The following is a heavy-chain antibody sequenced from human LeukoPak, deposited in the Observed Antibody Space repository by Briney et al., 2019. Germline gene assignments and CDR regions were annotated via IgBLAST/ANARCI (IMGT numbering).Heavy chain of an antibody. CDR2: IYTSGST. J-gene: IGHJ3*02. Sequence: PSETLSLTCTVSGGSISDYYWNWIRQPAGKGLEWIGRIYTSGSTNYNPSLKSRVSISVDTSNSQFSLKLSSMTATDTAVYYCAKTTRASIRSAFDIWGQGTLVTVSS. D-gene: IGHD1-7*01. V-gene: IGHV4-4*07. CDR3: AKTTRASIRSAFDI. CDR1: GGSISDYY.